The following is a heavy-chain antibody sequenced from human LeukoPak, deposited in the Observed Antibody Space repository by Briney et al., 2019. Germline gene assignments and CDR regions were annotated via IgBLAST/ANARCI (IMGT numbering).Heavy chain of an antibody. CDR3: ARPNYYGSASKED. D-gene: IGHD3-10*01. CDR1: GYTFTSYY. CDR2: INPSGGST. Sequence: GASVKVSCKASGYTFTSYYMHLVRQAPGQGLEWMGIINPSGGSTSYAQKFQGRVTMTRDTSISTAYIELSSLRSEDTAVYYCARPNYYGSASKEDWGQGALVPVSS. J-gene: IGHJ4*02. V-gene: IGHV1-46*01.